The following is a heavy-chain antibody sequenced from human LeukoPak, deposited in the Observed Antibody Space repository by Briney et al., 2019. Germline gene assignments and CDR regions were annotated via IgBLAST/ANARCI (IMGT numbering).Heavy chain of an antibody. CDR1: GFTFSSYA. CDR2: ISSSGGST. D-gene: IGHD6-19*01. J-gene: IGHJ4*02. CDR3: AREPYSSGWYFSYYFDY. Sequence: PGGSLRLSCAASGFTFSSYAMSWVRQAPGKGLEWVSAISSSGGSTYHADSVKGRFTISRDNSKNTLYLQMNSLRAEDTAVYYCAREPYSSGWYFSYYFDYWGQGTLVTVSS. V-gene: IGHV3-23*01.